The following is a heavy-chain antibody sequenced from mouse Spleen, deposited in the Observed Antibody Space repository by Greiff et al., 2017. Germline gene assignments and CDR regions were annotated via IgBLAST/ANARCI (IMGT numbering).Heavy chain of an antibody. J-gene: IGHJ1*03. D-gene: IGHD6-1*01. CDR1: GFTFSSYA. V-gene: IGHV5-9-1*02. CDR2: ISSGGDYI. Sequence: EVKLMESGEGLVKPGGSLKLSCAASGFTFSSYAMSWVRQTPEKRLEWVAYISSGGDYIYYADTVKGRFTISRDNARNTLYLQMSSLKSEDTAMYYCTRRTLDWYFDVWGTGTTVTVSS. CDR3: TRRTLDWYFDV.